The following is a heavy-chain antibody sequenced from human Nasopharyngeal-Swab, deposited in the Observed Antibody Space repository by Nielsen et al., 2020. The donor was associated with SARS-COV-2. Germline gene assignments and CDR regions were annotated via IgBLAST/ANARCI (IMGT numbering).Heavy chain of an antibody. D-gene: IGHD1-26*01. CDR2: ISGSDYHT. Sequence: GGSLRLSCAASGFTFRSYAISWVPQAPGKGLEWVSVISGSDYHTSYADSVKGRFTISRDNSKNTLYLQMNSLRAEDTAVYYCARDPRGLWDSYGMDVWGQGTTVTVSS. CDR3: ARDPRGLWDSYGMDV. CDR1: GFTFRSYA. V-gene: IGHV3-23*01. J-gene: IGHJ6*02.